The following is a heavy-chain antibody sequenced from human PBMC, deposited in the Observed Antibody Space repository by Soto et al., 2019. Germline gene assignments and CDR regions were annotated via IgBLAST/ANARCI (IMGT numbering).Heavy chain of an antibody. D-gene: IGHD3-22*01. CDR2: ISRDGRST. Sequence: HPGASLRLSCSASGFTFSMHSMHWVRQTPGKALEYVSAISRDGRSTFYADSVKGRFTISRDNSKNTLYLRMNSLRSDDTAVYYCVKEANPFINTLVVLIFDYWGQGT. CDR3: VKEANPFINTLVVLIFDY. CDR1: GFTFSMHS. V-gene: IGHV3-64D*08. J-gene: IGHJ4*02.